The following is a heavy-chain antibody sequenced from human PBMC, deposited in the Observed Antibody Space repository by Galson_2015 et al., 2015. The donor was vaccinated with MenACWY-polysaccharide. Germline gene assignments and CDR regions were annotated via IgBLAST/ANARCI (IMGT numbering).Heavy chain of an antibody. Sequence: SLRLSCAASGFTFSNYGMHWVRQAPGKGLEWVAVISYDGSDKYYADSVKGRFTISRDNSKNTLYLQMNCLRAEDTAVYYCAKDRAYCGGDCYTYYYYYMDVWGKGTTVTVSS. V-gene: IGHV3-30*18. CDR3: AKDRAYCGGDCYTYYYYYMDV. J-gene: IGHJ6*03. CDR2: ISYDGSDK. CDR1: GFTFSNYG. D-gene: IGHD2-21*02.